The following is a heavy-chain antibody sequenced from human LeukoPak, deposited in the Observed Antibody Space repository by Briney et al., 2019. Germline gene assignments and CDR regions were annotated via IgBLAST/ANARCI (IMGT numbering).Heavy chain of an antibody. J-gene: IGHJ4*02. CDR3: ARVLRVWELLSLDY. CDR1: GYTFTGYY. D-gene: IGHD1-26*01. V-gene: IGHV1-2*02. CDR2: INPNSGGT. Sequence: ASVKVSCKTSGYTFTGYYMHWVRQAPGQALEWMGWINPNSGGTNYVQKFQGRVTMTRDTSISTAYMELSRLRSDDTAVYYCARVLRVWELLSLDYWGQGTLVTVSS.